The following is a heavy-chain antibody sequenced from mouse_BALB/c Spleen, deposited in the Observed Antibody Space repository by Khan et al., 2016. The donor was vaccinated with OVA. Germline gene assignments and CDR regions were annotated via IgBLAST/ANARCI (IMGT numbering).Heavy chain of an antibody. J-gene: IGHJ4*01. Sequence: QIQLVQSGPELKKPGETVKISCKASGYTFTKFGMNWVKQAPGKGLEWMGWINTYTGEPTYADDFKGRFAFSMETSASTAYLQINNLKDEDTAAYFCARPPYFSYTIAYCGQGTSITVSS. CDR2: INTYTGEP. CDR1: GYTFTKFG. V-gene: IGHV9-3-1*01. D-gene: IGHD2-10*01. CDR3: ARPPYFSYTIAY.